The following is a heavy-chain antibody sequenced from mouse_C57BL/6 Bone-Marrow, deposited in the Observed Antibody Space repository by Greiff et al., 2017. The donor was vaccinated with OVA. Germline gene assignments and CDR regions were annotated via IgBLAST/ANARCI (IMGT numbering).Heavy chain of an antibody. V-gene: IGHV5-17*01. D-gene: IGHD2-1*01. CDR1: GFTFSDYG. Sequence: EVKVVESGGGLVKPGGSLKLSCAASGFTFSDYGMHWVRQAPEKGLEWVAYISSGSSTIYYADTVKGRFTISRDNAKNTLFLQMTSLRSEDTAMYYCARKPTYGNSYYYAMDYWGQGTSVTVSS. CDR3: ARKPTYGNSYYYAMDY. J-gene: IGHJ4*01. CDR2: ISSGSSTI.